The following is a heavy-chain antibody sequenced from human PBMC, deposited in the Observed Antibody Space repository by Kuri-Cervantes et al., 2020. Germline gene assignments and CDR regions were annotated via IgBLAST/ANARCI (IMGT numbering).Heavy chain of an antibody. CDR1: GGTFSSYT. Sequence: SVKVTCKASGGTFSSYTISWVRQAPGQGLEWMGRIIPSLGIANYAQKFQGRVTIIADKSTSTAYMELSSLRSEDTAVYYCARVPIFGVVGVYYYYGMDVWGQGTTVTVSS. J-gene: IGHJ6*02. CDR2: IIPSLGIA. V-gene: IGHV1-69*02. D-gene: IGHD3-3*01. CDR3: ARVPIFGVVGVYYYYGMDV.